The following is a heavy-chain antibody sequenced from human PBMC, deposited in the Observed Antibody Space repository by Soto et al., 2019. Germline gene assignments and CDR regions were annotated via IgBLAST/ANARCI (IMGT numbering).Heavy chain of an antibody. CDR2: IGTAGDT. CDR1: GFTFSSYD. D-gene: IGHD1-1*01. J-gene: IGHJ4*02. Sequence: EVQLVESGGGLVQPGGSLRLSCAASGFTFSSYDMHWVRQASGKGLEWVSVIGTAGDTYYSGSVKGRFTISRDSLTTSLYLQMNSLSAGDTAVYYCVRDTTGFGYFDSWGQGTLVTVSS. CDR3: VRDTTGFGYFDS. V-gene: IGHV3-13*01.